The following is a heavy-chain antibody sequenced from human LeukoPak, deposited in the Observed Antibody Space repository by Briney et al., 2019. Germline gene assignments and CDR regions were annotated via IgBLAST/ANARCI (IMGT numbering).Heavy chain of an antibody. Sequence: GGSLRLSCAASGFTFSSYSMNWVRQAPGKGLEWVSYISSSSSTIYYADSVKGRFTISRDNAKNSLYLQMNSLRVEDTAVYYCATNLAALDAMSYWGQGTLVTVSS. CDR2: ISSSSSTI. V-gene: IGHV3-48*04. D-gene: IGHD6-6*01. J-gene: IGHJ4*02. CDR3: ATNLAALDAMSY. CDR1: GFTFSSYS.